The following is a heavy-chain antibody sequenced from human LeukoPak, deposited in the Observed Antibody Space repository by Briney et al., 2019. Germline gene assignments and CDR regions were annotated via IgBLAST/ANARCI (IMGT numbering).Heavy chain of an antibody. V-gene: IGHV1-46*01. Sequence: ASVKVSCKASGYTFTSFYMHWVRQAPGQGLEWMGIFNPSGSSTTYPQKFQGRVTMTRDTSTSIVYMELSSLGSEDTAVYYCARAGENYYDFYYWGQGTLVTVSS. CDR2: FNPSGSST. D-gene: IGHD1-26*01. CDR1: GYTFTSFY. CDR3: ARAGENYYDFYY. J-gene: IGHJ4*02.